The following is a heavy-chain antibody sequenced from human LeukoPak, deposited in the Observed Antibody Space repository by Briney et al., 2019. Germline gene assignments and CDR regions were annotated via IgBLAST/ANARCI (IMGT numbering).Heavy chain of an antibody. CDR2: ISAYNGNA. CDR1: GYTFTSYG. V-gene: IGHV1-18*04. J-gene: IGHJ3*02. Sequence: ASVKVSCKASGYTFTSYGISWVRQAPGHGLEWMGWISAYNGNANYAQKLQGRVTMTTDTSTSTAYMELRSLRSDDTAVYYCARGPLYYDILTGYYTEGGAFEIWGQGTMVTVSS. D-gene: IGHD3-9*01. CDR3: ARGPLYYDILTGYYTEGGAFEI.